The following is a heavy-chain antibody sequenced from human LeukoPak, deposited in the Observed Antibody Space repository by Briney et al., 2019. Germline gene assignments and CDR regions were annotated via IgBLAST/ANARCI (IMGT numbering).Heavy chain of an antibody. CDR3: AGGGQWLSFDY. Sequence: SETLSLTCSVSGGSISSYYWSWIRQPPGKGLEWIGYIYHSGTTNYNPSLKSRVTISVDTSKDQFSLKLSSVTAADTAVYYCAGGGQWLSFDYWGQGTLVTVSS. J-gene: IGHJ4*02. V-gene: IGHV4-59*01. CDR2: IYHSGTT. D-gene: IGHD6-19*01. CDR1: GGSISSYY.